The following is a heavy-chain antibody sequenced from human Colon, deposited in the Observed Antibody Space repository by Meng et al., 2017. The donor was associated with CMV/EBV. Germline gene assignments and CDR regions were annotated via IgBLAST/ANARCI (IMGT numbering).Heavy chain of an antibody. Sequence: QLQLQESGPGLVKPSETLSLTCTLSGASISSSTYYWGWIRQTPGKGLEWIGNIYYSGYTYYNPSLKSRLTISVDTSKNQFSLKLTSVTAADTAVYYCATDYGDYYFDRWGQGTLVTVSS. V-gene: IGHV4-39*07. D-gene: IGHD4-17*01. J-gene: IGHJ4*02. CDR1: GASISSSTYY. CDR3: ATDYGDYYFDR. CDR2: IYYSGYT.